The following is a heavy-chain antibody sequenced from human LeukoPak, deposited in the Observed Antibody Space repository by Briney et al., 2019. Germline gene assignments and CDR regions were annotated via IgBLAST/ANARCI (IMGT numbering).Heavy chain of an antibody. CDR1: GFTFSSYA. Sequence: GGSLRLSCAASGFTFSSYAMAWVRQAPGKGLEWVSTISGTGDSTYYADSVKGRFTISRDNSNNTLYLQMNSLRAEDTAVYFCAKDLFGGSSTGWFDPWGQGTLVTVSS. D-gene: IGHD1-26*01. J-gene: IGHJ5*02. V-gene: IGHV3-23*01. CDR3: AKDLFGGSSTGWFDP. CDR2: ISGTGDST.